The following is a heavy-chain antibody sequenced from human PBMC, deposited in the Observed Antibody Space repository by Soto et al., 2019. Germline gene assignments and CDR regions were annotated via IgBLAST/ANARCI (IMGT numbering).Heavy chain of an antibody. CDR2: IYPDDSDT. CDR1: GYSFSRYL. J-gene: IGHJ6*02. Sequence: GESLKLSCKGSGYSFSRYLIAWVRHMPGKGLEWMGIIYPDDSDTRYSPSFQGQVTISVDKSISTAYLKWSSLKASDTAMYYCARQGGSGWQNYYAMDVWGQGTTVTVSS. D-gene: IGHD6-19*01. CDR3: ARQGGSGWQNYYAMDV. V-gene: IGHV5-51*01.